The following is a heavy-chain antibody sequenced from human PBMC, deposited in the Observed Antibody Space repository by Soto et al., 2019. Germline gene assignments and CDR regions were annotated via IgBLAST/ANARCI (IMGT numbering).Heavy chain of an antibody. CDR1: GYTFTSYY. Sequence: ASVKVSCKASGYTFTSYYMHWVRQAPGQGLEWMGIINPSGGSTSYAQKFQGRVTMTRDTSTSTVYMELSSLRSEDTAVYYCARDSVRYYDSSPWFSFDYWGQGTLVTVSS. CDR3: ARDSVRYYDSSPWFSFDY. CDR2: INPSGGST. V-gene: IGHV1-46*01. J-gene: IGHJ4*02. D-gene: IGHD3-22*01.